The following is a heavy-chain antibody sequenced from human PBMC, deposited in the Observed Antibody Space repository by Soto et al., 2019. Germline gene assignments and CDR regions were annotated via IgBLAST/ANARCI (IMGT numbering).Heavy chain of an antibody. CDR3: AAGAEAVANTLSWFAP. V-gene: IGHV4-59*01. D-gene: IGHD6-19*01. CDR1: GGSFTNYY. CDR2: IYYTGST. Sequence: SETLSLTCTVSGGSFTNYYWTWIRQPPEKGLEWIGYIYYTGSTRYNPSLKSRVTISVDTSKNQFSLKLTSVTAADTAVYYCAAGAEAVANTLSWFAPWGQGDLVTVSS. J-gene: IGHJ5*02.